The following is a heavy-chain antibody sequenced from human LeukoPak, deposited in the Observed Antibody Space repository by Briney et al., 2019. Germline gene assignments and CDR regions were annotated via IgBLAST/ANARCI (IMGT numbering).Heavy chain of an antibody. V-gene: IGHV3-33*01. CDR3: ASFHHPGSY. D-gene: IGHD1-14*01. CDR2: IWYDGSNK. Sequence: GGSLSLFCAASGFTFSSYGMQWVRQAPGKGLECGAVIWYDGSNKYYADCVKGLFTISRDNSKNTLYLQMNSLRAEDTAVYYCASFHHPGSYWGQGTLVTVSS. CDR1: GFTFSSYG. J-gene: IGHJ4*02.